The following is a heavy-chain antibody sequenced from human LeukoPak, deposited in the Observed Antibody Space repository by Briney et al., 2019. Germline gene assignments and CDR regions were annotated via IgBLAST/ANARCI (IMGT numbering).Heavy chain of an antibody. CDR1: GFTFDDYA. V-gene: IGHV3-9*01. J-gene: IGHJ6*02. CDR3: AKAGQWLVFYYGMDV. CDR2: ISWNSGSI. Sequence: GRSLRLSCAASGFTFDDYAMHWVRQAPGKGLEWVSGISWNSGSIGYADSVKGRFAISRDNAKNSLYLRMNSLRAEDAAVYYCAKAGQWLVFYYGMDVWGQGTTVTVSS. D-gene: IGHD6-19*01.